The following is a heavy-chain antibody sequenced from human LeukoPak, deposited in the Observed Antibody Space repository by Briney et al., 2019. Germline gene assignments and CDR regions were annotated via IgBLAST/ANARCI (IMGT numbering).Heavy chain of an antibody. Sequence: GGSLRLSCAASGLTFSDYYMSWIRQAPGKRLEWVSYISSSSSYTNYADSVKGRFTISRDNAKNSLYLQMNSLRAEDTAVYYCARAPHYSNYGPYYYGMDVWGQGTTVTVSS. CDR1: GLTFSDYY. CDR2: ISSSSSYT. D-gene: IGHD4-11*01. V-gene: IGHV3-11*06. J-gene: IGHJ6*02. CDR3: ARAPHYSNYGPYYYGMDV.